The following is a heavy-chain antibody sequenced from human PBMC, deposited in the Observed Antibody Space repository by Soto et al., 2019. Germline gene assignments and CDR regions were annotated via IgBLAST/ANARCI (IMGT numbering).Heavy chain of an antibody. V-gene: IGHV4-59*08. D-gene: IGHD3-3*01. CDR1: GGSISRYY. CDR3: ARGITIFGVVIHWFDP. J-gene: IGHJ5*02. CDR2: IYYSGST. Sequence: PSETLSLTCTVSGGSISRYYWSWIRHPPRKGQEGIGDIYYSGSTNYNPSLKSRVTISVDTSKNQFSLKLSSVTAADTAVYYCARGITIFGVVIHWFDPWGQGTLVTVSS.